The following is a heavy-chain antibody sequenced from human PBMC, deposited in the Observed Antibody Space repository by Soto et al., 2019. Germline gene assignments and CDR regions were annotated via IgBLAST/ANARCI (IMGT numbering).Heavy chain of an antibody. CDR2: ITDSGGST. Sequence: PGGSLRLSCAASGFTFSSVAMAWVRQAPGKGLEWVSSITDSGGSTDYADSVKGRFTISRDNSRNTLYLQMNSLGADDTAVYYCAKLYWNPRYFDYWGQGTRVTVSS. CDR1: GFTFSSVA. D-gene: IGHD1-1*01. CDR3: AKLYWNPRYFDY. J-gene: IGHJ4*02. V-gene: IGHV3-23*01.